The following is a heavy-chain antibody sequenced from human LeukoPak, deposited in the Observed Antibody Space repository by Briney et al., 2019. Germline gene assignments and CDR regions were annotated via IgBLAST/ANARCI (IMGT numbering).Heavy chain of an antibody. D-gene: IGHD3-22*01. Sequence: GGSLRLSCAASGFTFSDYLMSWIRQAPGKGLEWVSYISAGSTSTKYADYVKGRFTISRDNSKNTLYLQMDSLRADDTAVYYCARTYHYDRSGYYDNWFDPWGLGTLVTVAS. CDR1: GFTFSDYL. J-gene: IGHJ5*02. CDR2: ISAGSTST. V-gene: IGHV3-11*06. CDR3: ARTYHYDRSGYYDNWFDP.